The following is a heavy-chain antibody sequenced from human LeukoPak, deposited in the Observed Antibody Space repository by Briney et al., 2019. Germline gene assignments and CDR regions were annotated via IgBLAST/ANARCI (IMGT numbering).Heavy chain of an antibody. CDR1: GGSISSSSYY. J-gene: IGHJ5*02. V-gene: IGHV4-39*01. D-gene: IGHD3-10*01. CDR3: ARHLWFGELSEGGWFDP. CDR2: IYYSGST. Sequence: SETLSLTCTVSGGSISSSSYYWGWIRQPPGKGLEWIGSIYYSGSTYYDPSLKSRVTISVDTSKNQFSLKLSSVTAADTAVYYCARHLWFGELSEGGWFDPWGQGTLVTVSS.